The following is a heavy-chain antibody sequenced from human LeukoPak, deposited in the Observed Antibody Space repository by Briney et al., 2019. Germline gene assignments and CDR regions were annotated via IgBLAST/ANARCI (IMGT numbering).Heavy chain of an antibody. CDR2: INHSGST. Sequence: SETLSLTCAVYGGSFSGYYWSWIRQPPGKGLEWIGEINHSGSTNYNPSLKSRVTISVDTSKNQFSLKLSSVTAADTAVYYCARGRSYFSVDYWGQGTLVTVSS. D-gene: IGHD1-26*01. J-gene: IGHJ4*02. V-gene: IGHV4-34*01. CDR3: ARGRSYFSVDY. CDR1: GGSFSGYY.